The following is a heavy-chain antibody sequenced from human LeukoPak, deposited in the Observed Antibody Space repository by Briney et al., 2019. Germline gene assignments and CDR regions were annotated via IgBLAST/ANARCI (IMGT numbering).Heavy chain of an antibody. V-gene: IGHV3-74*01. Sequence: GGSLRLSCAASGFTFSSYWMHWVRQAPGKGLVWVSRINTDGSSTSYADSVKGRFTISRDNAKNTLYLQMNSLRADDTAVYYCATDRIGYQLSDYWGQGTLVTVSS. D-gene: IGHD2-2*01. CDR1: GFTFSSYW. CDR3: ATDRIGYQLSDY. CDR2: INTDGSST. J-gene: IGHJ4*02.